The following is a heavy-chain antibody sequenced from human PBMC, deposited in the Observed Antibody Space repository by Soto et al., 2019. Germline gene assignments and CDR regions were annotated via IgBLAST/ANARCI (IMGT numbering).Heavy chain of an antibody. CDR1: GGTFSSYA. D-gene: IGHD2-15*01. V-gene: IGHV1-69*06. J-gene: IGHJ4*02. CDR2: IIPIFGTA. CDR3: ARVLGPHPARRSGVDY. Sequence: QVQLVQSGAEVKKPGSSVKVSCKASGGTFSSYAISWVRQAPGQGLEWMGGIIPIFGTANYAQKLQGRVTMTTDTSTSTAYMELRSLRSDDTAVYYCARVLGPHPARRSGVDYWGQGTLVTVSS.